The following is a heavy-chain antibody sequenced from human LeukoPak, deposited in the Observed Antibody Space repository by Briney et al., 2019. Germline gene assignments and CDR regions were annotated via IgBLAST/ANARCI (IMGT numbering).Heavy chain of an antibody. CDR2: IIPIFGTA. J-gene: IGHJ5*02. D-gene: IGHD5-12*01. CDR1: GGTFSSYA. Sequence: SVKVSCKASGGTFSSYAISWVRQAPGQGLEWMGGIIPIFGTANYAQKFQGRVTITADESTSTAYMELSSLRSEDTAVYYCARGGYDFGGYNWFDPWGQGTLVTVSS. V-gene: IGHV1-69*13. CDR3: ARGGYDFGGYNWFDP.